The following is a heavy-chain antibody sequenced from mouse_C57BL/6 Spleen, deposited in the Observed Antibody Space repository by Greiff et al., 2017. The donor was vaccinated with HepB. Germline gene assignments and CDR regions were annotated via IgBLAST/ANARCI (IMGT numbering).Heavy chain of an antibody. J-gene: IGHJ4*01. CDR1: GYSFTGYY. Sequence: EVQVVESGPELVKPGASVKISCKASGYSFTGYYMNWVKQSPEKSLEWIGEINPSTGGTTYNQKFKAKATLTVDKSSSTAYMQLKSLTSEDSAVYYCARGDYDGSPVDYWGQGTSVTVSS. D-gene: IGHD1-1*01. CDR3: ARGDYDGSPVDY. CDR2: INPSTGGT. V-gene: IGHV1-42*01.